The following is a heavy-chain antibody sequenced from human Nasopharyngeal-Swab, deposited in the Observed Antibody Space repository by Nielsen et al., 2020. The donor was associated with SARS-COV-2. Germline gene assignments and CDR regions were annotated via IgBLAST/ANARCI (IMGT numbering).Heavy chain of an antibody. CDR1: GFSFSTYA. CDR3: AKDGSSSPTY. D-gene: IGHD6-13*01. CDR2: ISGSGGDT. J-gene: IGHJ4*02. Sequence: GESLKISCAASGFSFSTYAMSWVRQAPGKGPEWVSAISGSGGDTYYADSVKGRFTISRDNSKNTLYLRMNSLRAEDTAVYYCAKDGSSSPTYWGQGTLVTVSS. V-gene: IGHV3-23*01.